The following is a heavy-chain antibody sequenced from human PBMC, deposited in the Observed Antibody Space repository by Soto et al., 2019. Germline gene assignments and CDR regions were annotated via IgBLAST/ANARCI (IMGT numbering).Heavy chain of an antibody. D-gene: IGHD3-9*01. CDR2: IIPIFGTA. V-gene: IGHV1-69*13. Sequence: GASVKVSCKASGGTFSSYAISWVRQAPGQGLEWMGGIIPIFGTANYAQKFQGRVTITADESTSTAYMELSSLRSEDTAVYYCASSAGLTGHWGYYGMDVWGQGTTVTVSS. CDR1: GGTFSSYA. J-gene: IGHJ6*02. CDR3: ASSAGLTGHWGYYGMDV.